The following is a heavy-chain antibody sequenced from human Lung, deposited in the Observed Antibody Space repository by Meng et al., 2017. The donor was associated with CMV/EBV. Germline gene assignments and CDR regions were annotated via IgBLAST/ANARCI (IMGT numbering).Heavy chain of an antibody. Sequence: QAQLVQSGVEVKKPGTSVKLSCKTSGYTFNDYWIHWVRQAPGQGLEWMGRIKPSTGDTSYAQKFRGRLIVTRDTPISTVYMEVNSLTSDDTAVYYCTREGFDYWGQGALVTVSS. CDR3: TREGFDY. J-gene: IGHJ4*02. CDR1: GYTFNDYW. CDR2: IKPSTGDT. V-gene: IGHV1-2*06.